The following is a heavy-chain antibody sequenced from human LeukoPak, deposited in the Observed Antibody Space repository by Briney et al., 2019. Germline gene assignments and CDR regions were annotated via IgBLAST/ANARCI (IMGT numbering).Heavy chain of an antibody. CDR1: GFTISTYG. V-gene: IGHV3-23*01. CDR2: IFGSGDST. D-gene: IGHD5-12*01. J-gene: IGHJ4*02. CDR3: AKDQKPDSGYDIDY. Sequence: GGSLRLSCAASGFTISTYGMNWVRQAPRKGLEWVSVIFGSGDSTYYADSVKGRLTISRDRSKNTLYLEMHSLRADDTAVYYCAKDQKPDSGYDIDYWGQGTLVTVSS.